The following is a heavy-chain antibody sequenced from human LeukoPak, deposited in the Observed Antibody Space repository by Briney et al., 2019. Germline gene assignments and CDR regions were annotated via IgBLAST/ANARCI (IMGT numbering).Heavy chain of an antibody. V-gene: IGHV4-59*01. J-gene: IGHJ2*01. CDR3: ARGHGGTVVTLFEYFDL. CDR2: IYYSGST. CDR1: GGSISSYY. D-gene: IGHD4-23*01. Sequence: SETLSLTCTVSGGSISSYYWSWIRQPPGKGLEWIGYIYYSGSTNYNPSLKSRVTISVDTSKNQFSLKLSSVTAADTAVYYCARGHGGTVVTLFEYFDLWGRGTLVTVSS.